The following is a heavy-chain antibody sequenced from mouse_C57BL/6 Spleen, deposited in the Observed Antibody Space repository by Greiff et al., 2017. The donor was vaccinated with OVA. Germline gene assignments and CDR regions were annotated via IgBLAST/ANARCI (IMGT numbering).Heavy chain of an antibody. D-gene: IGHD4-1*01. CDR2: ISDGGSYT. CDR1: GFTFSSYA. V-gene: IGHV5-4*01. CDR3: ARDNCFDY. J-gene: IGHJ2*01. Sequence: EVKLVESGGGLVKPGGSLKLSCAASGFTFSSYAMSWVRQTPEKRLEWVATISDGGSYTYYPDNVKGRFTISRDNAKNNLYLQMSHLKSEDTAMYYCARDNCFDYWGQGTTLTVSS.